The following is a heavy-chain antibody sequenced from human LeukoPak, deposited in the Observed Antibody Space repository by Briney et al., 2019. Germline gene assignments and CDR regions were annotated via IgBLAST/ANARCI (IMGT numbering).Heavy chain of an antibody. V-gene: IGHV3-48*01. CDR3: AYTYYYDSSGPAADY. D-gene: IGHD3-22*01. CDR2: ISSSSSPK. CDR1: GFTFSSYS. Sequence: GGSLRLSCAASGFTFSSYSLSWVRQAPGKGLEWVSYISSSSSPKYYADSVKGRFTISRDNAKNSLYLQMSSLRAEDTAVYYCAYTYYYDSSGPAADYWGQGTLVTVSS. J-gene: IGHJ4*02.